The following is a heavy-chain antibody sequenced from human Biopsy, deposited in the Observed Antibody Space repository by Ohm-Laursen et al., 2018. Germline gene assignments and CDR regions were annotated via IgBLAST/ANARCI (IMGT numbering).Heavy chain of an antibody. J-gene: IGHJ4*02. Sequence: SETLSLTCAVYGGSFSGSYWTWIRQPPGKGLEWLGEMSHSGSPNHNPSLKSRVPISMDTSKNQFSLKLTSVTAADTAVYYCARWEVGYSANDLRFDYWGQGTLVTVSS. D-gene: IGHD5-12*01. V-gene: IGHV4-34*01. CDR2: MSHSGSP. CDR1: GGSFSGSY. CDR3: ARWEVGYSANDLRFDY.